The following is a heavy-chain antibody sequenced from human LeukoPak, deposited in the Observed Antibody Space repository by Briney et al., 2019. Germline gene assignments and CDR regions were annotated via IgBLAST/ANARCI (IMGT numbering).Heavy chain of an antibody. J-gene: IGHJ6*02. CDR2: INPNSGGT. Sequence: GASVKVSCKASGYSFTGYYMHWVRQAPGRGLEWMGWINPNSGGTNYAQKFQGRVTMTRDTSISTAYMELSRLRSDDTAVYYCASPENNYDRYGMDVWGQGTTVTVSS. V-gene: IGHV1-2*02. CDR1: GYSFTGYY. CDR3: ASPENNYDRYGMDV. D-gene: IGHD4-11*01.